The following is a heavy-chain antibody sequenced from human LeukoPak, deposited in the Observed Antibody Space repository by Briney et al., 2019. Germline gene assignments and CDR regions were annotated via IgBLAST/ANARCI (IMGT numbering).Heavy chain of an antibody. CDR3: ARERNTIFGVVPDY. CDR2: IYYSGST. CDR1: GGSISSGDYY. J-gene: IGHJ4*02. Sequence: SETLSLTCTVSGGSISSGDYYWSWIRQPPGKGLEWIGYIYYSGSTYYNPSLKSRVTISVDTPKNQFSLKLSSVTAADTAVYYCARERNTIFGVVPDYWGQGTLVTVSS. V-gene: IGHV4-30-4*01. D-gene: IGHD3-3*01.